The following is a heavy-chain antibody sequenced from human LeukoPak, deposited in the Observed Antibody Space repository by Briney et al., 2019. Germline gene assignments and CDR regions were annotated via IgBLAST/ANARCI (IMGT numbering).Heavy chain of an antibody. J-gene: IGHJ4*02. CDR3: ATAPKGSGSAYYFDY. CDR1: GFTFSSYW. Sequence: PGGSLRLFCAASGFTFSSYWMSWVRQAPGKGLEWVANINQDGSEKYYVDSVKGRFTISRDNAKNALYLQMNSLRVEDTAVYYCATAPKGSGSAYYFDYWGQGTLVTVSS. D-gene: IGHD3-10*01. V-gene: IGHV3-7*01. CDR2: INQDGSEK.